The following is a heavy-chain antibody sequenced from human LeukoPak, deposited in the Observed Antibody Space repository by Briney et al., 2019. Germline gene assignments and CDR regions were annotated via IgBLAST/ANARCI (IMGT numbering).Heavy chain of an antibody. CDR2: ISGSGGST. CDR1: GFTFTNYP. D-gene: IGHD5-12*01. V-gene: IGHV3-23*01. Sequence: GGSRRLSGPPPGFTFTNYPISWFRKPPGKGLKWVSGISGSGGSTYFADSVKGRFTISRDNSKNTLYLQMNSLRAEDTALYYCAKGSWITFFDNWGQGTLVTVSS. J-gene: IGHJ4*02. CDR3: AKGSWITFFDN.